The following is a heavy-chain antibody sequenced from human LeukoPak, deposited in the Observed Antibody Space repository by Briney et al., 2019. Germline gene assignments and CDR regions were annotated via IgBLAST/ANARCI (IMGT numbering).Heavy chain of an antibody. J-gene: IGHJ4*02. Sequence: GGSLRLSCVASGFPLSSYWMTWVRQAPGKGLEWVANIKQDGSKKSYVDSVKGRFTISRDNAKNSLYLQMNSLRAEDTAIYYCTRVGYIDEGIDYWGQGTPVTVSS. CDR2: IKQDGSKK. V-gene: IGHV3-7*04. CDR3: TRVGYIDEGIDY. CDR1: GFPLSSYW. D-gene: IGHD5-24*01.